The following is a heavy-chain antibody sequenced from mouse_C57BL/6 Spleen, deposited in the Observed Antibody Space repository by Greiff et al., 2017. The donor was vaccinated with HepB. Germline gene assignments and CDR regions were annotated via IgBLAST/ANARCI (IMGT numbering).Heavy chain of an antibody. D-gene: IGHD2-1*01. CDR1: GFSLTSYG. V-gene: IGHV2-6*03. CDR2: IWRAGST. J-gene: IGHJ4*01. CDR3: SRWGNYEGYAMDY. Sequence: VQVVESGPGLVAPSQSLSITCTVSGFSLTSYGVHWVRQPPGKGLEWLVVIWRAGSTTYTSALKSRLSISKDNSKSTVFLKMNSLQTDDTAMYYGSRWGNYEGYAMDYWGQGTSVTVSS.